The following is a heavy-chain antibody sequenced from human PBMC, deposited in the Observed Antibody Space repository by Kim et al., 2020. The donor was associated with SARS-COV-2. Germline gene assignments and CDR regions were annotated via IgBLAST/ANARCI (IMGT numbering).Heavy chain of an antibody. J-gene: IGHJ4*02. D-gene: IGHD6-19*01. V-gene: IGHV6-1*01. CDR3: ATDNLLSSGWYYFDY. Sequence: VSVKSRIAINPDTSKNQFSLQLNSVTPEDTAVYYCATDNLLSSGWYYFDYWGQGTLVTVSS.